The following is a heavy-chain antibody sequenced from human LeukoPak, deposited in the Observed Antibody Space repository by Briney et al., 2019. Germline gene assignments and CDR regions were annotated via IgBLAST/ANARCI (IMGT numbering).Heavy chain of an antibody. CDR1: GFTFGSYA. CDR3: ARDRIDPIRHYYYGMDV. V-gene: IGHV3-23*01. J-gene: IGHJ6*02. Sequence: PGGSLRLSCAASGFTFGSYAMSWVRQAPGKGLEWVSAITGDGSATWYADSVRGRSTISRDNSKNTLYLQMNSLRAEDTAVYYCARDRIDPIRHYYYGMDVWGQGTTVTVSS. CDR2: ITGDGSAT. D-gene: IGHD3-9*01.